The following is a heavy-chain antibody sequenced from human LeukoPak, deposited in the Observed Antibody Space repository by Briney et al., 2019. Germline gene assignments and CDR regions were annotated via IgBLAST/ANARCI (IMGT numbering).Heavy chain of an antibody. CDR3: ARVCGSCFAFDY. J-gene: IGHJ4*02. CDR1: GFTFSSYG. CDR2: ISYDGSNK. Sequence: SGGSLRLSCAASGFTFSSYGMHWVRQAPGKGLEWVAVISYDGSNKYYADSVKGRFTISRDNSKNTLYLQMNSLRAEDTAVYYCARVCGSCFAFDYWGQGTLVTVSS. V-gene: IGHV3-30*03. D-gene: IGHD2-15*01.